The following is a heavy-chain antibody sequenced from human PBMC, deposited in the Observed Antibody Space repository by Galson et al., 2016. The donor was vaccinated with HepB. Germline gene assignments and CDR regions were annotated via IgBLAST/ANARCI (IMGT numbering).Heavy chain of an antibody. CDR3: ARDILPEYSVSDL. Sequence: SLRLSCAASGFTFDDHAMHWVRKTPGKGLEWVSGISWNSDNIVYGDSVKGRFTISRDNAKNSLYLQMNSLRTEDTALYYCARDILPEYSVSDLWGQGTLVTVSS. CDR2: ISWNSDNI. J-gene: IGHJ5*02. V-gene: IGHV3-9*01. D-gene: IGHD5/OR15-5a*01. CDR1: GFTFDDHA.